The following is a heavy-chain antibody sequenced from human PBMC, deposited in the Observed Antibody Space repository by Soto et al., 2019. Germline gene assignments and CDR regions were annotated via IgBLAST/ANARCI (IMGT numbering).Heavy chain of an antibody. V-gene: IGHV4-34*01. CDR1: GGSFGGYY. CDR2: INHSGST. J-gene: IGHJ3*02. CDR3: ARGGSSTSFDAFDI. Sequence: TLSLTCAVYGGSFGGYYWSWIRQPPGKGLEWIGEINHSGSTNYNPSLKSRVTISVDTSKNQFSLKLSSVTAADTAVYYCARGGSSTSFDAFDIWGQGTMVTVSS. D-gene: IGHD2-2*01.